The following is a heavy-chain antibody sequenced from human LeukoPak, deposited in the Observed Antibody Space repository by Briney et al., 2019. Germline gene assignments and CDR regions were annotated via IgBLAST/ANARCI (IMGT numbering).Heavy chain of an antibody. CDR1: GYSISSGYY. CDR2: IYHSGST. D-gene: IGHD1-14*01. V-gene: IGHV4-38-2*02. J-gene: IGHJ4*02. Sequence: PSETLSLTCTVSGYSISSGYYWGWIRQPPGKGLEWIGSIYHSGSTYYNPSLKSRVTISVDTSKNQFSLKLSSVTAADTAVYYCARGKEPGIWYYFDYWGQGTLVTVSS. CDR3: ARGKEPGIWYYFDY.